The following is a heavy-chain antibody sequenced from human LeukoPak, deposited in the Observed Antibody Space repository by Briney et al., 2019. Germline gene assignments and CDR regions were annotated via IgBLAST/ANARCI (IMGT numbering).Heavy chain of an antibody. D-gene: IGHD3-22*01. CDR3: AKDKKYYDSSGSPYYYYGMDV. V-gene: IGHV3-23*01. CDR1: GFTLSSYV. Sequence: GGSLRLSCATSGFTLSSYVMSWVRQAPGKGLEWVSVISGSDGSTYYVESVKGRFTISRDNSKNTLYLQMNSLKAEDTAVYYCAKDKKYYDSSGSPYYYYGMDVWGQGTTVTVSS. J-gene: IGHJ6*02. CDR2: ISGSDGST.